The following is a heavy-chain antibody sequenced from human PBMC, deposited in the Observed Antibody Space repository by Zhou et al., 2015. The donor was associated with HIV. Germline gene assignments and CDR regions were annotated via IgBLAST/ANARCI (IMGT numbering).Heavy chain of an antibody. CDR3: ARPQMATIIGAPHY. D-gene: IGHD5-24*01. CDR2: IVPFFGTA. J-gene: IGHJ4*02. CDR1: GGTFSNHG. V-gene: IGHV1-69*06. Sequence: QVQLVQSGAEVKKPGSSVKVSCRASGGTFSNHGISWVRQAPGQGLEWMGGIVPFFGTAIYAQKFQGRVSITADKSTNTVYMELNSLVSEDTAVYYCARPQMATIIGAPHYWGQGTLVTVSS.